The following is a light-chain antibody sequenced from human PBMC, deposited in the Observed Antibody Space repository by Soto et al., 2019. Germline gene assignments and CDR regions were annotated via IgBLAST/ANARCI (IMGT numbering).Light chain of an antibody. Sequence: EIVFTPSPATLSLSPAERSTLSFSSSRSGSNNYLAWYQQKPGQAPRILIHGAFNRATGIPDRFSGSGSGTDFTLTISRLEPEDFAVYYCYQYGSSGTFGQGTKVDI. CDR1: RSGSNNY. CDR2: GAF. V-gene: IGKV3-20*01. J-gene: IGKJ1*01. CDR3: YQYGSSGT.